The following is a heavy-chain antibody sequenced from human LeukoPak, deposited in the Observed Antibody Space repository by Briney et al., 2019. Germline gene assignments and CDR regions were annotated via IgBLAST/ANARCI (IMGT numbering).Heavy chain of an antibody. CDR2: IWYDGSNK. J-gene: IGHJ4*02. V-gene: IGHV3-33*08. D-gene: IGHD3-22*01. CDR3: ARGDSSGYCYRPEGEYYFDY. Sequence: PGRSLTLSCAASGFTFSSYAMHWVRQSLGKGLEWVADIWYDGSNKYYADSVKGRFTISRHNYEHTLSLQMNCLRAEDTAVYYCARGDSSGYCYRPEGEYYFDYWGQGTLFTVSS. CDR1: GFTFSSYA.